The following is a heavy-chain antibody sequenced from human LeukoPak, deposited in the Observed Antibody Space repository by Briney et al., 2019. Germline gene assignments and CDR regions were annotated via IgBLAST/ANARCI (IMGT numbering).Heavy chain of an antibody. D-gene: IGHD5-18*01. J-gene: IGHJ4*02. CDR3: ARGRPIVWVEPATVHDY. V-gene: IGHV1-2*02. CDR2: INPNSGAT. CDR1: RYTFTGYY. Sequence: ASVKVSCKASRYTFTGYYIHWVRQAPGQGLEWMGWINPNSGATNYAEKFQDRVTMTLDTSITTAYMEIRRLTSDDTALYYCARGRPIVWVEPATVHDYWGQGILVTVSS.